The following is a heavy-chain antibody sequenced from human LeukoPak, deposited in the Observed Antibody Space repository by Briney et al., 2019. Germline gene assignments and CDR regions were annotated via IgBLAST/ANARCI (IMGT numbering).Heavy chain of an antibody. V-gene: IGHV3-23*05. J-gene: IGHJ5*02. CDR2: ILRSGTT. CDR3: AKGLNFGDGRWEFDP. Sequence: GGSLRLSCAASGFTFGDFAMAWVRQTPGKGLEWVSGILRSGTTYYADSVKGRFTISRDNSKNTLYLQMNSLRGDDTAVYFCAKGLNFGDGRWEFDPWGQGTLVTVP. CDR1: GFTFGDFA. D-gene: IGHD4-17*01.